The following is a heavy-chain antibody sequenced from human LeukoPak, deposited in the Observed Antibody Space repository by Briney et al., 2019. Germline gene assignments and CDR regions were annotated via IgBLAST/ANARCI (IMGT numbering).Heavy chain of an antibody. CDR2: IYYSGST. D-gene: IGHD6-6*01. CDR3: ARQGSSSSRTYFDY. J-gene: IGHJ4*02. CDR1: GGSISSSSYY. V-gene: IGHV4-39*01. Sequence: PSETLSLTCTVPGGSISSSSYYWGWIRHPPGKGLEWIGSIYYSGSTYYNPSLKSRVTISVDTSKNQFSLKLSSVTAADTAVYYCARQGSSSSRTYFDYWGQGTLVTVSS.